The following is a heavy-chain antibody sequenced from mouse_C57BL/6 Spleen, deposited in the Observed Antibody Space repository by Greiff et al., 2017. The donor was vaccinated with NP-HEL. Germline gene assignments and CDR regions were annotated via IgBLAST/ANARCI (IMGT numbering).Heavy chain of an antibody. J-gene: IGHJ3*01. CDR1: GYTFTSYW. CDR2: IHPNSGST. D-gene: IGHD1-1*01. V-gene: IGHV1-64*01. Sequence: QVQLQQPGAELVKPGASVKLSCKASGYTFTSYWMHWVKQRPGQGLEWIGMIHPNSGSTNYNEKFKSKATLTVDKSSSTAYMQRSILTSEDSAVYYCARNGDSGSSYGFAYWGQGTLVTVSA. CDR3: ARNGDSGSSYGFAY.